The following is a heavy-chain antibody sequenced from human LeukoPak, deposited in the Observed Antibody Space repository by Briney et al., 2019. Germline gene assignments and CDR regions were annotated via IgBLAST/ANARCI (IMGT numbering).Heavy chain of an antibody. J-gene: IGHJ4*02. V-gene: IGHV3-11*05. CDR3: ARAFGDHGY. CDR2: ISTSSSYS. CDR1: GFTFSDYY. D-gene: IGHD4-17*01. Sequence: GGSLRLSCAASGFTFSDYYMSWIRQAPGKGLEWVSYISTSSSYSNYADSVKGRFTTSRDNAKNSLYLQMNSLRAEDTAVYYCARAFGDHGYWGQGTLVTVSS.